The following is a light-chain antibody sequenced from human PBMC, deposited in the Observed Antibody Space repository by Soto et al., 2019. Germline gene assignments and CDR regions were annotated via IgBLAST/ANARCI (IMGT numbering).Light chain of an antibody. V-gene: IGKV3-15*01. J-gene: IGKJ1*01. CDR3: QPRSNWPRT. CDR1: QSVRSN. CDR2: CAA. Sequence: EIVMTQSPATLSVSPGESSTLSCMASQSVRSNLSWYQQKPGQAPRRLIYCAATRATGITARFSGSGSGTEYTITISGLQAEDFAVYYCQPRSNWPRTVGQGTKVEIK.